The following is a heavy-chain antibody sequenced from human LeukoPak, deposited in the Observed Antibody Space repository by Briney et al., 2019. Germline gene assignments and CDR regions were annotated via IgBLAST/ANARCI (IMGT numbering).Heavy chain of an antibody. Sequence: SQTLSLTCAISGDSVSSNSAAWNWIRQSPSRGLEWLGRTYYRSKWYNDYAVSVKSRITINPDTSKNQFSLQLNSVTPEDTAVYYCAREEYSSSSPFYYYYYMDVWGKGTTVTVSS. J-gene: IGHJ6*03. CDR2: TYYRSKWYN. D-gene: IGHD6-6*01. V-gene: IGHV6-1*01. CDR1: GDSVSSNSAA. CDR3: AREEYSSSSPFYYYYYMDV.